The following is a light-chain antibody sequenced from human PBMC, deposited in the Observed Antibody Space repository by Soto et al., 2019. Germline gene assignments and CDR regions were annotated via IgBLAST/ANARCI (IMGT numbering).Light chain of an antibody. Sequence: QSVLTQPASVSGSPGQSITISCTGTSSDVGSYNLVSWYQHHPGKAPKLMIYEVNKRPSGVSNRFSDSKSGNTASLTISGLQAEDEADYYCCSYAGTSTVFGGGTKLTVL. J-gene: IGLJ3*02. CDR3: CSYAGTSTV. V-gene: IGLV2-23*02. CDR1: SSDVGSYNL. CDR2: EVN.